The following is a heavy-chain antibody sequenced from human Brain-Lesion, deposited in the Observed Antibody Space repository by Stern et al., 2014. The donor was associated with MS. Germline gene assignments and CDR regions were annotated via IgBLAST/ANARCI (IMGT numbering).Heavy chain of an antibody. J-gene: IGHJ6*02. CDR1: GLTVANEY. Sequence: EVHLVESGGGLVQPGGSLRLSCAASGLTVANEYKSWVRQAPGKGPEWVSLIYASGTTAYADSVKGRFIISRHNSENTLSLQMNSLRPEDTAVYYCAREGGDDDDYYGLDVWGPGTTVTVSS. V-gene: IGHV3-53*04. D-gene: IGHD5-12*01. CDR2: IYASGTT. CDR3: AREGGDDDDYYGLDV.